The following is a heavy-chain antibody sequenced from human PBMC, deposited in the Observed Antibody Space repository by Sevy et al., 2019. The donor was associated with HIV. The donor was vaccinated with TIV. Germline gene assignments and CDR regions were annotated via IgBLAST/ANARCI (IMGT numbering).Heavy chain of an antibody. CDR2: FDPEDGDPEDGKT. Sequence: ASVKVSCKVSGYTLTQFSMHWVRQAPGKGLEWMTTFDPEDGDPEDGKTIYAQKFLGRVTMTKDTSTDTAYMELSSLRSDDTAVYYCATTKDYYDSSGYPLDYWGQGTLVTVSS. CDR3: ATTKDYYDSSGYPLDY. D-gene: IGHD3-22*01. CDR1: GYTLTQFS. J-gene: IGHJ4*02. V-gene: IGHV1-24*01.